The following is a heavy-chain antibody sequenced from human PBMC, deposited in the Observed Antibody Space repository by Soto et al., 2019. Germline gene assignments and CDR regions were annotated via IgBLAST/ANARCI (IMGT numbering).Heavy chain of an antibody. Sequence: QVQLVQSGAEVKKPGSSVKVSCKASGGTFSSYAISWVRQAPGQGLEWMGGIIPIFGTANYAQKFQGRVTITADESPSTAYMELSSLRSEATAVYYCARGWIQLWLSAQSYFDYWGQGTLVTVSS. CDR1: GGTFSSYA. V-gene: IGHV1-69*19. CDR2: IIPIFGTA. CDR3: ARGWIQLWLSAQSYFDY. J-gene: IGHJ4*02. D-gene: IGHD5-18*01.